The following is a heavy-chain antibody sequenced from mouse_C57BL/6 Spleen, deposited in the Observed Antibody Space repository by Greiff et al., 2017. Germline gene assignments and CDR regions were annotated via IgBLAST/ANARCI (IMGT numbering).Heavy chain of an antibody. Sequence: QVQLKESGAELMKPGASVKLSCKATGYTFTGYWIEWVKQRPGHGLEWIEEILPGSGSTNYNEKFKGKATFTADTASNTPYMQLSRLTTEDSAIYYCARDANWNFDYWGQGTTLTVSS. CDR3: ARDANWNFDY. D-gene: IGHD4-1*01. CDR1: GYTFTGYW. CDR2: ILPGSGST. V-gene: IGHV1-9*01. J-gene: IGHJ2*01.